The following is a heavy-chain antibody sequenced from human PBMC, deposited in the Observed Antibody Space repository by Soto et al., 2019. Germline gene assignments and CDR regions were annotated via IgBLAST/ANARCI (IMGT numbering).Heavy chain of an antibody. J-gene: IGHJ4*02. CDR3: ARILYIAVADY. CDR1: GYTFTCYG. CDR2: ISAYNGNT. Sequence: ASVKVSCKASGYTFTCYGISWVRQAPGQELEWMGGISAYNGNTNYVQKLQGRVTMTTDTSTSTAYMELRSLRSDDTAVYYCARILYIAVADYWGQGTLVTVSS. V-gene: IGHV1-18*01. D-gene: IGHD6-19*01.